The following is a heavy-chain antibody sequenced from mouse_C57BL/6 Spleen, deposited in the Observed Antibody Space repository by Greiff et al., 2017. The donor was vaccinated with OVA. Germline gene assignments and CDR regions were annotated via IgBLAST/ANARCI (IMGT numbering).Heavy chain of an antibody. V-gene: IGHV1-15*01. CDR2: IDPETGGT. Sequence: VKLVESGAELVRPGASVTLSCKASGYTFTDYEMHWVKQTPVHGLEWIGAIDPETGGTAYNQKFKGKAILTADKSSSTAYMELRSLTSEDSAVYYCTRGDSNYAMDYWGQGTSVTVSS. J-gene: IGHJ4*01. D-gene: IGHD2-5*01. CDR1: GYTFTDYE. CDR3: TRGDSNYAMDY.